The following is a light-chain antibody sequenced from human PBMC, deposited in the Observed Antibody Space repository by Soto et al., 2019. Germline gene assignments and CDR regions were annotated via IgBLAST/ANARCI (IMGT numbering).Light chain of an antibody. Sequence: EIVFTQSPATLSLSPGERATLSCRASQSVSSSYLAWYQQKPGQAPGLLIYGASSRATGIPDRFSGSGSGTEFTLTISRLEPEDFAVYYCQQYGSSPWTFGQGTKVDIK. CDR3: QQYGSSPWT. V-gene: IGKV3-20*01. CDR1: QSVSSSY. CDR2: GAS. J-gene: IGKJ1*01.